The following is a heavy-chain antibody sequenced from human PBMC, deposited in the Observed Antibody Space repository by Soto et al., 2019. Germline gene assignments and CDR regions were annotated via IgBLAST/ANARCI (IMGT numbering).Heavy chain of an antibody. Sequence: SETLSLTCTVTGDSINNRSYYWGWIRQPPGKGLEWIGGIYYSGSTYNNPSLKSRVSMSVDTSKNQFSLKLRSVTAADTALYYCARQRTSVVTQAYFDSWGQGSLVTVSS. CDR3: ARQRTSVVTQAYFDS. CDR1: GDSINNRSYY. V-gene: IGHV4-39*01. D-gene: IGHD2-21*02. CDR2: IYYSGST. J-gene: IGHJ4*02.